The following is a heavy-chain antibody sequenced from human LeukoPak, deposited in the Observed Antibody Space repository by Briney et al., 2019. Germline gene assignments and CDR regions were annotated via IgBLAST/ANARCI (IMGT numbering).Heavy chain of an antibody. V-gene: IGHV4-39*01. Sequence: SETLSLTCTVSGGAIISDNFYWGWVRQPPGKGLEWVGSINYSGTTYYNPSLRSRVRISVDTSRTQCFLRLTSVTAADTAVYYCGRLFDSWGQGILVTVSS. CDR1: GGAIISDNFY. CDR2: INYSGTT. J-gene: IGHJ4*02. CDR3: GRLFDS.